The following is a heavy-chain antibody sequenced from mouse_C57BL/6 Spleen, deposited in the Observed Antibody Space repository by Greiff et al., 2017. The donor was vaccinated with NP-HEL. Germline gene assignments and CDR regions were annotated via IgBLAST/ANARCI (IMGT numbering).Heavy chain of an antibody. V-gene: IGHV1-72*01. CDR1: GYTFTSYW. CDR3: ARTGYGSAAWFAY. D-gene: IGHD1-1*01. CDR2: IDPNSGGT. Sequence: QVQLKQPGAELVKPGASVKLSCKASGYTFTSYWMHCVKQRPGRGLACIGRIDPNSGGTKYLEKFKSTATLTVDKPSSTAYMQLSSLTSEDSAVYDCARTGYGSAAWFAYWGQGTLVTVSA. J-gene: IGHJ3*01.